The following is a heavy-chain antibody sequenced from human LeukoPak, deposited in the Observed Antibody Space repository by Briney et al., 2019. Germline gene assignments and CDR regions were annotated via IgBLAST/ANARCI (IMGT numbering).Heavy chain of an antibody. D-gene: IGHD2-21*02. Sequence: GGSLRLSCAASGFTFSAYGMSWFRQAPGKGLEWVSAITCSSGNTYYADSVKGRFTISRDNSKNTLYLQMNSLRAEYTALYYCAKDGTGCGGDCYSDYGGQGTLVTVS. V-gene: IGHV3-23*01. CDR3: AKDGTGCGGDCYSDY. CDR2: ITCSSGNT. CDR1: GFTFSAYG. J-gene: IGHJ4*02.